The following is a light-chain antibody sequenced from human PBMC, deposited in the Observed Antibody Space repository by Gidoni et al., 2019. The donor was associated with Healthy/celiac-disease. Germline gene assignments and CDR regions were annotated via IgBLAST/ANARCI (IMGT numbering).Light chain of an antibody. CDR3: QQGYSTPFT. CDR2: AAS. J-gene: IGKJ2*01. CDR1: QSISSY. V-gene: IGKV1-39*01. Sequence: DIQMTQSPSSLSASVGDRVTITCLASQSISSYLNWYQQKPGKAPKLLIYAASSLQGGVPSRFRGSGSWTDFTLTISSLQPEDFATYYCQQGYSTPFTFGQGTKLEIK.